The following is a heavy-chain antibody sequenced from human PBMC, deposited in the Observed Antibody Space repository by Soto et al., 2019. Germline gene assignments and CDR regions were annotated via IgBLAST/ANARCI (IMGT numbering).Heavy chain of an antibody. J-gene: IGHJ6*02. Sequence: SETLSLTCTVSGASISGHFWSWIRQSPGKGLEWIAYIYDSGRSYNPSLRGRVTISVDTSKNQLSLKLSSVIAADSAVYYCANNADVWGQGTTVTVSS. CDR2: IYDSGR. D-gene: IGHD1-20*01. CDR3: ANNADV. V-gene: IGHV4-59*08. CDR1: GASISGHF.